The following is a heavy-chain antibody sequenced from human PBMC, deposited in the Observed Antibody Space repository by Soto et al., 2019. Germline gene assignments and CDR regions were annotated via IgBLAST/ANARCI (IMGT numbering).Heavy chain of an antibody. V-gene: IGHV3-33*01. CDR3: ARERYYYDSSGPTHIDY. CDR2: IWYDGSNK. Sequence: GGSLRLSCAASGFTFSSYGMHWVRQAPGKGLEWVAVIWYDGSNKYYADSVKGRFTISRDNSKNTLYLQMNSLRAEDTAVYYCARERYYYDSSGPTHIDYWGQGTLFTVSS. CDR1: GFTFSSYG. J-gene: IGHJ4*02. D-gene: IGHD3-22*01.